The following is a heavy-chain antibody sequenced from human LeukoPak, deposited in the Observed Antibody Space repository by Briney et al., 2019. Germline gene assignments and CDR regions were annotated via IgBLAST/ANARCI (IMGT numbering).Heavy chain of an antibody. CDR1: GGSSRSGDYF. J-gene: IGHJ4*02. D-gene: IGHD4-23*01. Sequence: SETLSLTCAVSGGSSRSGDYFWSWIRQPPGEGLEWIVHIHYSGNTYYNPSLKSRVSISVDTSKNQFSLKLSSVTAADTAVYYCAREDNDYGGKKAFDYWGQGTLVTVSS. CDR3: AREDNDYGGKKAFDY. CDR2: IHYSGNT. V-gene: IGHV4-30-4*01.